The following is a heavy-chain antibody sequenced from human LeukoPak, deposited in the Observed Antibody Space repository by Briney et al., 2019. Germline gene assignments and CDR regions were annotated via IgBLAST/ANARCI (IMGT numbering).Heavy chain of an antibody. CDR2: IYCSGST. CDR1: AAPITSYY. V-gene: IGHV4-59*12. Sequence: SEPLSLTCTVSAAPITSYYWSWIRQPRGKGLEWSGYIYCSGSTNYNPSLKSRVAISVDTSKNQVSLKVSSVTAADTAVYYFARMREIAATGISGGDYWGQGTLVTVSS. D-gene: IGHD6-13*01. J-gene: IGHJ4*02. CDR3: ARMREIAATGISGGDY.